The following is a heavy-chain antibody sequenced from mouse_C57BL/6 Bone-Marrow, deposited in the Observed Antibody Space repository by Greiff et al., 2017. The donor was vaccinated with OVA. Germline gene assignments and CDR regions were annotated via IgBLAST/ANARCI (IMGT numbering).Heavy chain of an antibody. J-gene: IGHJ4*01. CDR2: FYPGSGSI. V-gene: IGHV1-62-2*01. CDR1: GYTFTEYT. D-gene: IGHD3-2*02. Sequence: VQLQQSGAELVKPGASVKLSCKASGYTFTEYTIHWVKQRSGQGLEWIGWFYPGSGSIKYNEKFKDMATLTADQSSSTVYMELSRLTSEDSAVYFCARNTYSSGYGYAMDYWGQGTADTVSS. CDR3: ARNTYSSGYGYAMDY.